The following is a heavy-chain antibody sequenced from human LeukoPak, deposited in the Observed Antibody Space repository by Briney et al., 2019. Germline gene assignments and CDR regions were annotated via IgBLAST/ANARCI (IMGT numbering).Heavy chain of an antibody. D-gene: IGHD3-16*01. J-gene: IGHJ4*02. Sequence: GASVKVSCKSSGYTFTGYYMHWVRHPPGQGLKWMGWINPNSGGTNYAQKFQGRVTMTRDTSISTAYMELSRLRSDDTAVYYCARRGGGLAGDYWGQGTLVTVSS. CDR1: GYTFTGYY. CDR3: ARRGGGLAGDY. CDR2: INPNSGGT. V-gene: IGHV1-2*02.